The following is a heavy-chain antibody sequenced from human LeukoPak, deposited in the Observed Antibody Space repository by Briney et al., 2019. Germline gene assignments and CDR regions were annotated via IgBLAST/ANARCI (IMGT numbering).Heavy chain of an antibody. CDR2: ITGDGTST. V-gene: IGHV3-23*01. Sequence: GGSLRLSCAASGFTFISFGMNWVRQAPGKGLEWVSGITGDGTSTYYADSVKGRFTISRDNSENTVYLQMNSLRVDDTAVYYCARRDIVVVVSASDYWGQGTLVTVSS. CDR1: GFTFISFG. D-gene: IGHD2-15*01. J-gene: IGHJ4*02. CDR3: ARRDIVVVVSASDY.